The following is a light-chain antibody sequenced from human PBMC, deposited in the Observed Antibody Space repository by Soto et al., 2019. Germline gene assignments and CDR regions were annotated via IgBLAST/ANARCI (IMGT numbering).Light chain of an antibody. CDR2: GAS. V-gene: IGKV3-15*01. Sequence: ETMMTQSPATLSAYPGERVTLSCRATQSVTYNLAWYQQKPGQAPRLLIYGASTRATGIPARFSGSGSGTEFTLTMSSLQSEDFAVYYGQQYNDWLWTFGQGTKVDI. J-gene: IGKJ1*01. CDR1: QSVTYN. CDR3: QQYNDWLWT.